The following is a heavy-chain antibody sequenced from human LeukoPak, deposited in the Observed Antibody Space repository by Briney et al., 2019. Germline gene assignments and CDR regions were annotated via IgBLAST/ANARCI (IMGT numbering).Heavy chain of an antibody. V-gene: IGHV3-30*02. Sequence: GGSLRLSCAASGFTFSSYGMHWVRQAPGKGLEWVAVIWYDGSNKYYADSVKGRFTISRDNSKNTLYLQMNSLRAEDTAVYYCAKSPYYDSSGYPSYWGQGTLVTVSS. CDR2: IWYDGSNK. J-gene: IGHJ4*02. CDR1: GFTFSSYG. CDR3: AKSPYYDSSGYPSY. D-gene: IGHD3-22*01.